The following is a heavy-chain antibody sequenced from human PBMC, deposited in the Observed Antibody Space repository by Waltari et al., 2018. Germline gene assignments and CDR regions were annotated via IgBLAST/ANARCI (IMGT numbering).Heavy chain of an antibody. V-gene: IGHV4-38-2*01. CDR2: INHSGST. Sequence: QVQLQESGPGLVKPSETLSLTCAVSGYSISSGYYWGWIRQPPGKGLEWIGSINHSGSTYYNPSLKSRVTISVDTSKTQFSLKLSSVTAADTAVYYCARAPITGTTFYFDYWGQGTLVTVSS. D-gene: IGHD1-20*01. J-gene: IGHJ4*02. CDR3: ARAPITGTTFYFDY. CDR1: GYSISSGYY.